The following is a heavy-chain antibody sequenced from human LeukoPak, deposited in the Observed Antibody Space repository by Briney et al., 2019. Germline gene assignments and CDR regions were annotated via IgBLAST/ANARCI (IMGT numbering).Heavy chain of an antibody. CDR2: IRSKAYGGTT. V-gene: IGHV3-49*04. J-gene: IGHJ4*02. Sequence: GGSLRLSCTASGFTFGDYAMSWVRQAPGKGLEWVGFIRSKAYGGTTEYAASVKGRFTISRDDSKSIAYLQMNSLKTEDTAVYYCTRVGVVSYYDSSGYIDYWGQGTLVTVSS. CDR1: GFTFGDYA. CDR3: TRVGVVSYYDSSGYIDY. D-gene: IGHD3-22*01.